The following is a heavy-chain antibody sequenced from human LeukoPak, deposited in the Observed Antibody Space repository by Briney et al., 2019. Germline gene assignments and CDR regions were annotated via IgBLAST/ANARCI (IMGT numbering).Heavy chain of an antibody. CDR1: GFTFSSYG. CDR3: AKVSGIAAAGIFYYYYYMDV. V-gene: IGHV3-30*02. Sequence: GGSLRLSCAASGFTFSSYGMHWVRQPPGKGLEWVAFIRYDGSNKYYADSVKGRFTISRDNSKNTLYLQMNSLRAEDTAVYYCAKVSGIAAAGIFYYYYYMDVWGKGTTVTISS. D-gene: IGHD6-13*01. CDR2: IRYDGSNK. J-gene: IGHJ6*03.